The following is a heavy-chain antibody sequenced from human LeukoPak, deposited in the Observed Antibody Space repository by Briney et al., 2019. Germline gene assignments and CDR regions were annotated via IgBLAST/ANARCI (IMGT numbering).Heavy chain of an antibody. CDR3: ARDRRGPNSIPDY. D-gene: IGHD3-3*02. V-gene: IGHV3-33*08. Sequence: PGGSLRLSCAASGFTFSSYGMHWVRQAPGKGLEWVAVIWYDGSNKYYADSVKGRFTISRDNSKNTLYLQMNSLRAEDTAVYYCARDRRGPNSIPDYWGQGTLVTVSS. CDR2: IWYDGSNK. CDR1: GFTFSSYG. J-gene: IGHJ4*02.